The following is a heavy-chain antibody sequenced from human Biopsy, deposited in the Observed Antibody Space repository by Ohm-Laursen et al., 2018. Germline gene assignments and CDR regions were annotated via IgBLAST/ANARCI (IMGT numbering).Heavy chain of an antibody. D-gene: IGHD3-22*01. CDR3: VRGVDYYDPYHYYALDV. V-gene: IGHV4-34*01. J-gene: IGHJ6*02. CDR1: GESFNGYY. Sequence: SQTLSLTCAVYGESFNGYYWSWIRQTPGKGLERIGEINHSGRTNYNPSLKSRATISVDTSKNQFSLKVRSVTAADTAVYYCVRGVDYYDPYHYYALDVWGQGTTVTVSS. CDR2: INHSGRT.